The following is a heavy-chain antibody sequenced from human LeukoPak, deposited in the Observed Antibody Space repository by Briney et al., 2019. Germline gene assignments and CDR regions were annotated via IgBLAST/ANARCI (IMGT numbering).Heavy chain of an antibody. D-gene: IGHD3-10*01. V-gene: IGHV4-39*01. CDR1: GGSISSGSYY. CDR2: IYYSGST. Sequence: PSETLSLTCTVSGGSISSGSYYWGWIRQPPGKGLEWIGNIYYSGSTSYNPSLKSQVTISVDTSKNQFSLKLSSLTAADTAVYYCARRHFGSALRDYWGQGTLVTVSS. J-gene: IGHJ4*02. CDR3: ARRHFGSALRDY.